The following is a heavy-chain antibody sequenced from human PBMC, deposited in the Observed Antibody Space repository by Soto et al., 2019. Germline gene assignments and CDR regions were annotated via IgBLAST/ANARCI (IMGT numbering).Heavy chain of an antibody. V-gene: IGHV3-23*01. Sequence: TGGSLRLSCAASGFTFSSYAMSWVRQAPGKGLEWVSAISGSGGSTYYADSVKGRFTISRDNSKNTLYLQMNSLRAEDTAVYYCAKVLGPALYGPIIYYYYGMDVWGQGTTVTVSS. CDR1: GFTFSSYA. J-gene: IGHJ6*02. D-gene: IGHD3-10*01. CDR2: ISGSGGST. CDR3: AKVLGPALYGPIIYYYYGMDV.